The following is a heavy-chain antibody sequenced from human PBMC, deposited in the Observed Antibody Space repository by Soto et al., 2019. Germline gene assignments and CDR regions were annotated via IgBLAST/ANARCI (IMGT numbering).Heavy chain of an antibody. CDR1: GFTFSDYA. J-gene: IGHJ4*02. CDR2: ISESGDST. Sequence: EVQLLQSGGGLVQPGGSLRLSCAASGFTFSDYAMSWVRQAPGKGLEWVSSISESGDSTSYAESVRGRFTISRDDSKNTLYLQMNSLRAEDTAVYSCAKSRIQGWTKGLYDHWGQGTLVTVSS. V-gene: IGHV3-23*01. D-gene: IGHD5-18*01. CDR3: AKSRIQGWTKGLYDH.